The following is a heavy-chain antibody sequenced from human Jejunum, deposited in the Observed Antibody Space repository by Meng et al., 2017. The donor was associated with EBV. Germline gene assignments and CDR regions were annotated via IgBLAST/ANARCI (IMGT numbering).Heavy chain of an antibody. CDR1: GFTFSSYS. V-gene: IGHV3-21*02. Sequence: EVQLVESGGGLVKPGGSLRLSCAASGFTFSSYSMNWVRQAPGKGLEWVSSITSSSAYIYYADSVKGRFTISRDNAKNSLYLQMNSLRAEDTAVYYCSFITTAGYYFDYWGQGTLFTVSS. CDR2: ITSSSAYI. D-gene: IGHD6-13*01. CDR3: SFITTAGYYFDY. J-gene: IGHJ4*02.